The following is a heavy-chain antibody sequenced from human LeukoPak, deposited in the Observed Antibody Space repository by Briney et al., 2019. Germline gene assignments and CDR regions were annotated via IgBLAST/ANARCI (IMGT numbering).Heavy chain of an antibody. Sequence: PGGSLRLSCAVSGFSVSDTYMTWVRQAPGKGLEWVSVIYYGGGTFYADSVKGRFTISRDNSKNILYLQMKSLRDEDTAVYYCARAGGLRIAVAPIDCWGQGTQVTVSS. CDR3: ARAGGLRIAVAPIDC. CDR1: GFSVSDTY. D-gene: IGHD6-19*01. J-gene: IGHJ4*02. CDR2: IYYGGGT. V-gene: IGHV3-53*01.